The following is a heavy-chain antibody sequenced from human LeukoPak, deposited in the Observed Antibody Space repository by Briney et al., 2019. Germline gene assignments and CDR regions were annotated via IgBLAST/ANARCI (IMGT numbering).Heavy chain of an antibody. V-gene: IGHV4-30-2*01. Sequence: SQTLSLTCTVSGGSISSGGYYWSWIRQPPGKGLEWIGYIYHSGSTYYNPSLKSRVTISVDRSKNQFSLKLSSVTAADTAVYYCARENIVATGGVDPWGQGTLVTVSS. D-gene: IGHD5-12*01. CDR3: ARENIVATGGVDP. J-gene: IGHJ5*02. CDR2: IYHSGST. CDR1: GGSISSGGYY.